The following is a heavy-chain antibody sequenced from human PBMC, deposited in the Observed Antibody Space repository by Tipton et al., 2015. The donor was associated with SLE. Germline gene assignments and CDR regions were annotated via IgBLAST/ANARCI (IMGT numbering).Heavy chain of an antibody. J-gene: IGHJ6*02. CDR2: VDHSGSA. CDR1: GGSIRPYF. Sequence: LRLSCAVSGGSIRPYFWSWIRQSPGRGLEWVGCVDHSGSAHYNPSLESRVTISRDNAKNTVYLQMNNLRVEDTAVYYCTRDKKTSLPDFYAMDVWGQGTTVIVSS. CDR3: TRDKKTSLPDFYAMDV. V-gene: IGHV4-4*08. D-gene: IGHD3-16*01.